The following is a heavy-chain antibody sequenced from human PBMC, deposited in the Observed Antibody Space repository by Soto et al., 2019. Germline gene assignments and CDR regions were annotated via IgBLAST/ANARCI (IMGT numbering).Heavy chain of an antibody. V-gene: IGHV4-34*01. D-gene: IGHD2-15*01. CDR1: GGSFSGYY. CDR3: ARDERVVVAATGDAFDI. Sequence: SETLSLTCAVYGGSFSGYYWSWIRQPPGKGLEWIGEINHSGSTNYNPSLKSRVTISVDTSKNQFSLKLSSVTAADTAVYYCARDERVVVAATGDAFDIWGQGTMVTVSS. J-gene: IGHJ3*02. CDR2: INHSGST.